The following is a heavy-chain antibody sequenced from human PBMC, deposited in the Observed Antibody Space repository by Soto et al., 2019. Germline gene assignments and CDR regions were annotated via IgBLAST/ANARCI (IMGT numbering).Heavy chain of an antibody. CDR2: VNHAGST. CDR3: ARRGRYGGRSYTG. Sequence: QMHIQQWGAGLLKPSETLSLTCADSGGSFNDFYWNWVRQPPGEGLEWIGHVNHAGSTDYNPSLKSRVTISEDRSKNQLSLRLKSVTVADTATYYCARRGRYGGRSYTGWGQGTLVTVSS. V-gene: IGHV4-34*01. D-gene: IGHD2-15*01. J-gene: IGHJ4*02. CDR1: GGSFNDFY.